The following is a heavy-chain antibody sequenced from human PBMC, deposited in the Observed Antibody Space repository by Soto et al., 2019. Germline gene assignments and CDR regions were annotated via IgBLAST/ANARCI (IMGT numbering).Heavy chain of an antibody. J-gene: IGHJ4*02. CDR2: ISYDGSNK. D-gene: IGHD3-22*01. CDR3: ARGKGYYYDSSGYYSGGRFDY. V-gene: IGHV3-30-3*01. CDR1: GFTFSSYA. Sequence: QVQLVESGGGVVQPGRSLRLSCAASGFTFSSYAMHWVRQAPGKGLEWVAVISYDGSNKYYADSVKGRFTISRDNSKNTLDLQMNSLRAEDTAVYYCARGKGYYYDSSGYYSGGRFDYWGQGTLVTVSS.